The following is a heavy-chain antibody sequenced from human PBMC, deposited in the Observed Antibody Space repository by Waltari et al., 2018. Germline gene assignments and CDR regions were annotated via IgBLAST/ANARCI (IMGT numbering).Heavy chain of an antibody. CDR3: ARGSAGYVRVWDL. J-gene: IGHJ5*02. V-gene: IGHV3-7*03. CDR2: IKWDGSAT. D-gene: IGHD2-2*01. CDR1: GLNFPGLW. Sequence: EAQLMESGGGLVQPGGSLRLPCAASGLNFPGLWMTGVRRLPGKGLEWVANIKWDGSATWYAESLSGRFIISRDNARNSLFRQINSPSAEDTAIYYCARGSAGYVRVWDLWGQGTSVTVSS.